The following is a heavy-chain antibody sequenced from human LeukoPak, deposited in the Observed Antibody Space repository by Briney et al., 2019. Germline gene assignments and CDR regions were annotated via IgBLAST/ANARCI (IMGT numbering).Heavy chain of an antibody. J-gene: IGHJ4*02. CDR2: ITYDGDTT. V-gene: IGHV3-30*18. D-gene: IGHD3-10*01. Sequence: LPGGSLRLSCAASGFTFSSCGMHWVRQAPGKGLEWLAVITYDGDTTYFEDSVKGRFTISRDTSKSTLYLQMNSLEAEATAVYYCVKEQGSGSYRTADYWGQGTLVTVSS. CDR3: VKEQGSGSYRTADY. CDR1: GFTFSSCG.